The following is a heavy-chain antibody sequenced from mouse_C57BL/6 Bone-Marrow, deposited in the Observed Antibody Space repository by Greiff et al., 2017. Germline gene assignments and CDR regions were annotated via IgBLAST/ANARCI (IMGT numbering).Heavy chain of an antibody. CDR2: IDPSASYT. CDR1: GYTFTSYW. J-gene: IGHJ4*01. Sequence: QVQPQQSGAELVKPGASVKLSCKASGYTFTSYWMPWVKQRPGQGLEWIGEIDPSASYTNYNQKFKGKATLTVDTSSSTAYMQLSSLTSEDSAVYYCAREWFYYGNYDAMDYWGQGTSVTVSS. D-gene: IGHD2-1*01. V-gene: IGHV1-50*01. CDR3: AREWFYYGNYDAMDY.